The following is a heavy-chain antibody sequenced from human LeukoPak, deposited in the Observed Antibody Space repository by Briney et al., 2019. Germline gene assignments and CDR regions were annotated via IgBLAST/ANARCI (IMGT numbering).Heavy chain of an antibody. Sequence: QPGGSLRLSCAASGFTFSSYAMHWVRQAPGKGLEWVAVVSYDGSIKYYADSVKGRFTISRDHSKNTLYLQMNTLRAEDTAVYYCAAHPSSAYWGRGTLVTVSS. D-gene: IGHD6-6*01. CDR1: GFTFSSYA. CDR3: AAHPSSAY. J-gene: IGHJ4*02. CDR2: VSYDGSIK. V-gene: IGHV3-30*14.